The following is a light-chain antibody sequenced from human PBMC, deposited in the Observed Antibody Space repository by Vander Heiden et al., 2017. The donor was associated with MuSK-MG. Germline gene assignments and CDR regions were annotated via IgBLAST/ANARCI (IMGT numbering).Light chain of an antibody. J-gene: IGKJ4*01. Sequence: EIVLTQSPATLSLSPGERATLSCRASQSVSSYLAWYQQKPGQAPRLLIYDASNRATGIPARFSRSGYGTDFTLTISSREPEDFAVYYCKQRCYWQGHTFGGGTKVEI. CDR3: KQRCYWQGHT. V-gene: IGKV3-11*01. CDR1: QSVSSY. CDR2: DAS.